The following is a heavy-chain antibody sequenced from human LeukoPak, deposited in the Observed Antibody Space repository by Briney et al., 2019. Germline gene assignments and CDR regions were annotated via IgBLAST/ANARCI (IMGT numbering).Heavy chain of an antibody. D-gene: IGHD5/OR15-5a*01. Sequence: GGSLRLSCAASGFTFSSYSMNWVRQAPGKGLEWVSSISSSSSYIYYADSVKGRFTISRDNAKNSLYLQMNSLRAEDTAVYYCARDGPRGRGYSVYGGMDVWGQGTTVTVSS. CDR3: ARDGPRGRGYSVYGGMDV. CDR1: GFTFSSYS. V-gene: IGHV3-21*01. J-gene: IGHJ6*02. CDR2: ISSSSSYI.